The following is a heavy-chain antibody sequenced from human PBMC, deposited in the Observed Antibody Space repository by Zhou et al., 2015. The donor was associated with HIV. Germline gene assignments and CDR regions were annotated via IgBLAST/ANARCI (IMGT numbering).Heavy chain of an antibody. CDR3: ARIDPTVRGIARGNFDF. Sequence: QVQLVQSGAEVKKPGSSVKVSCKASGGTFSSYAISWVRQAPGQGLEWMGGIIPIFGTANYAQDLQGRVTMTTETSATTAYMELSSLTFDDTAVYFCARIDPTVRGIARGNFDFWGQGTLVTVSS. J-gene: IGHJ4*02. CDR2: IIPIFGTA. D-gene: IGHD1-26*01. V-gene: IGHV1-69*05. CDR1: GGTFSSYA.